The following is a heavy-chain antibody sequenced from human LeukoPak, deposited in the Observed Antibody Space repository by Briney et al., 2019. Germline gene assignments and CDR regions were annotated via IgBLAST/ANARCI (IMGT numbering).Heavy chain of an antibody. Sequence: SETLSLTCAVYGGSFSGYYWSWIRQPPGKGLEWIGEINHSGSTNYNPSLKSRVTISVDTSKNQFSLKLSSVTAADTAVYYCASPRGTVTDNVFDIWGQGTMVTVS. V-gene: IGHV4-34*01. CDR2: INHSGST. CDR1: GGSFSGYY. CDR3: ASPRGTVTDNVFDI. D-gene: IGHD4-17*01. J-gene: IGHJ3*02.